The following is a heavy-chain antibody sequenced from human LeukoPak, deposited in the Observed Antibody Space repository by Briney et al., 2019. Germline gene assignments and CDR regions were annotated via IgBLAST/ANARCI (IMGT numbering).Heavy chain of an antibody. J-gene: IGHJ4*02. CDR3: ARLLPHNWNYSPFYDY. CDR2: ISYDGSNK. CDR1: GFTFSSYA. V-gene: IGHV3-30*07. D-gene: IGHD1-7*01. Sequence: GGSLRLSCAASGFTFSSYAMHWVRQAPGKGLEWVAVISYDGSNKYYADSVKGRFTISRDNSKNTLYLQMNSLRAEDTAVYYCARLLPHNWNYSPFYDYWGQGTLVTVSS.